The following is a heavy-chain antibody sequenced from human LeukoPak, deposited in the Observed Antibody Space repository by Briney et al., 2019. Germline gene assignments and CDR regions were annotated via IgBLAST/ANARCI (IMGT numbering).Heavy chain of an antibody. CDR1: GGSIGTYQ. CDR2: ISYSGST. V-gene: IGHV4-59*01. Sequence: PSETPSLTCTVAGGSIGTYQWSWIRQPPGKGLEWIGYISYSGSTNYDPSLKSRVTISLDTSKNQFSLKVNSVTAADTAVYYCARERTSAYSYYFDYWGQGTLVTVSP. D-gene: IGHD3-22*01. CDR3: ARERTSAYSYYFDY. J-gene: IGHJ4*02.